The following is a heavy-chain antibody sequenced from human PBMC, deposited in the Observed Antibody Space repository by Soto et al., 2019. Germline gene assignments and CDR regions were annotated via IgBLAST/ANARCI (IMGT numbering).Heavy chain of an antibody. Sequence: PGGSLRLSCAASGFTVSSYGMHWVRQAPGKGLEWVAVIWYDGSNKYYADSVKGRFTISRDNSKNTLCLQMNSLRAEDTAVYYCARGPTLIWFGELFPDYWGQGTLVTVSS. J-gene: IGHJ4*02. CDR1: GFTVSSYG. V-gene: IGHV3-33*01. CDR3: ARGPTLIWFGELFPDY. D-gene: IGHD3-10*01. CDR2: IWYDGSNK.